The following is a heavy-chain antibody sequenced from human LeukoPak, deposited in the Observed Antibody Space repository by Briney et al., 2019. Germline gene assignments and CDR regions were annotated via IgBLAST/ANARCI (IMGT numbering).Heavy chain of an antibody. J-gene: IGHJ4*02. CDR3: AKDGGAKGIITTVFDY. CDR2: ISWNSGSI. CDR1: GFTFHDYA. Sequence: GRPLRLSCAASGFTFHDYAMHWVRQAPGKGLEWVSGISWNSGSIGYADSVKGRFTISRDNAKNSLYLQMNSLRAEDTALYYCAKDGGAKGIITTVFDYWGQGTLVTVSS. D-gene: IGHD3-10*01. V-gene: IGHV3-9*01.